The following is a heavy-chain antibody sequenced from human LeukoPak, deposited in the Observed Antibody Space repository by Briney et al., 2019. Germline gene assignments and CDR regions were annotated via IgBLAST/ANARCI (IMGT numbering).Heavy chain of an antibody. Sequence: SVKVSCKASGGTFSSYAISWVRQAPGQGLEWMGGIIPIFGTANYAQKFQGRVTITTDESTSTAYMELSSLRSDDTAIYFCARNRAYSGSYFDAFDIWGQGTMVTVSS. V-gene: IGHV1-69*05. CDR3: ARNRAYSGSYFDAFDI. D-gene: IGHD1-26*01. CDR2: IIPIFGTA. J-gene: IGHJ3*02. CDR1: GGTFSSYA.